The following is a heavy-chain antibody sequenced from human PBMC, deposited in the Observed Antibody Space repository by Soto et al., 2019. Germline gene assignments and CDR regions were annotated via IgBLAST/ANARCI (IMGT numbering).Heavy chain of an antibody. J-gene: IGHJ4*02. CDR2: IYSSGST. CDR3: ATIARQHYPGYFDF. Sequence: SETLSLTCTVSGGSISRGDSYWSWIRQHPGGGLEWIGYIYSSGSTSYNPSLRSRVAISVDTSDNQFSLNLNSVTAADTAVYYCATIARQHYPGYFDFWGRGILVTVSS. V-gene: IGHV4-31*03. CDR1: GGSISRGDSY. D-gene: IGHD6-6*01.